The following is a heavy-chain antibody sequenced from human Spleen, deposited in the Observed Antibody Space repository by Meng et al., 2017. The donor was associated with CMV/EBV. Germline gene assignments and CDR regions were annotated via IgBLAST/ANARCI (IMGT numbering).Heavy chain of an antibody. D-gene: IGHD3-3*01. CDR1: GGSSSSYY. CDR3: ARGPLSDFWSGYYYFDY. J-gene: IGHJ4*02. V-gene: IGHV4-59*01. CDR2: ISYSGST. Sequence: SETLSLTCTVSGGSSSSYYWSWIRQPPGKGLEWIGYISYSGSTNYNPSLKSRVTISVDTSKNQVSLKLRSVTAADTALYYCARGPLSDFWSGYYYFDYWGQGTLVTVSS.